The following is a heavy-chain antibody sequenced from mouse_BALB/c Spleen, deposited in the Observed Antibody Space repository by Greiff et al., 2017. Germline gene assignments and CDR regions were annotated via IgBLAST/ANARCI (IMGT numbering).Heavy chain of an antibody. CDR3: ARWNGNYYFDY. Sequence: QVQLKQSGAELMKPGASVKISCKATGYTFSSYWIEWVKQRPGHGLEWIGEILPGSGSTNYNEKFKGKATFTADTSSNTAYMQLSSLTSEDSAVYYCARWNGNYYFDYWGQGTTLTVSS. D-gene: IGHD2-1*01. V-gene: IGHV1-9*01. J-gene: IGHJ2*01. CDR1: GYTFSSYW. CDR2: ILPGSGST.